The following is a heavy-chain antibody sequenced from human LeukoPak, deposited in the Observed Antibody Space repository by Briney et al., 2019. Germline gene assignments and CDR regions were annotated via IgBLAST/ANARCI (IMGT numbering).Heavy chain of an antibody. V-gene: IGHV4-61*02. CDR1: GGSISSGSNF. J-gene: IGHJ6*03. CDR3: ARGYYYYYMDV. CDR2: IHTSGSI. Sequence: PSETLSLTCTVSGGSISSGSNFWSWIRQPAGKGLEWIGRIHTSGSINYNSSLKSRVTISVDTSKNQFSLKLSSVTAADTAVYYCARGYYYYYMDVWGKGTTVTVSS.